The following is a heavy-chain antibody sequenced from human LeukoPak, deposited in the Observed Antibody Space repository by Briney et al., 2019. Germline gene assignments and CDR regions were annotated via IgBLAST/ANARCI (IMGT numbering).Heavy chain of an antibody. V-gene: IGHV4-39*07. CDR2: IYYSGST. CDR3: ARSHARYYYGMDV. CDR1: GGSISSGGYY. J-gene: IGHJ6*02. Sequence: SETLSLTCTVSGGSISSGGYYWGWIRQPPGKGLEWIGSIYYSGSTYYNPSLESRVTISVDTSKNQFSLKLSSVTAADTAVYYCARSHARYYYGMDVWGQGTTVTVSS.